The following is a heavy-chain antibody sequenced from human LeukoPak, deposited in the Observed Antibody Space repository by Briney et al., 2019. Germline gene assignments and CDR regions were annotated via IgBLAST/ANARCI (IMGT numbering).Heavy chain of an antibody. CDR3: ARVGHSSGWYYFDY. CDR2: INPNSGGA. J-gene: IGHJ4*02. D-gene: IGHD6-19*01. Sequence: ASVKVSCKASGYTFTGYYMHWVRQAPGQGLEWMGWINPNSGGANYAQKFQGWVTMTRDTSISTAYMELSRLRSDDTAVYYCARVGHSSGWYYFDYWGQGTLVTVSS. CDR1: GYTFTGYY. V-gene: IGHV1-2*04.